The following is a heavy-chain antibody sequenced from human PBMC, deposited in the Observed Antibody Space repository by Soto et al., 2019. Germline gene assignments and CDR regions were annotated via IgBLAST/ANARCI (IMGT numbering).Heavy chain of an antibody. CDR2: ISAYNGNT. Sequence: QVQLVQSGAEVKKPGASVKVSCKASGYTFTSYGISWVRQAPGQGLEWMGWISAYNGNTNYAQKLKARATTTTAPPTKPAYMERRSLRSADTAVYYWAGEGGGCIITTCSARTWFAPGGQGPLVTVSS. CDR3: AGEGGGCIITTCSARTWFAP. V-gene: IGHV1-18*01. CDR1: GYTFTSYG. D-gene: IGHD2-2*01. J-gene: IGHJ5*02.